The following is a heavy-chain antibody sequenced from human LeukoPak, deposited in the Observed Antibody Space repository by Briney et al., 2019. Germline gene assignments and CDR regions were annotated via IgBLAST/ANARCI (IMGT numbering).Heavy chain of an antibody. D-gene: IGHD1-14*01. Sequence: GGSVRLSCAASGFTFSSYSMNWVRQAPGKGLEWVSSISSSSSYIYYADSVKGRFTISRDNAKNSLYLQMNSLRAEDAAVYYCARDVSGAWDRWGQGTLVTVSS. CDR1: GFTFSSYS. J-gene: IGHJ4*02. V-gene: IGHV3-21*01. CDR2: ISSSSSYI. CDR3: ARDVSGAWDR.